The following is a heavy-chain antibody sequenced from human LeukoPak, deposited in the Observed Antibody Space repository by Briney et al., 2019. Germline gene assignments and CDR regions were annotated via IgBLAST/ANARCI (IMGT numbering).Heavy chain of an antibody. Sequence: SETLSLTCTVSGGSISSSSYYRGWIRQPPGKGLEWIGSIYYSGSAYYNPSLKSRVTISVDTSKNQFSLKLSSVTAADTAVYYCARLACSSTSCSSRDYYYYYMDVWGKGTTVTISS. CDR3: ARLACSSTSCSSRDYYYYYMDV. CDR1: GGSISSSSYY. J-gene: IGHJ6*03. D-gene: IGHD2-2*01. CDR2: IYYSGSA. V-gene: IGHV4-39*01.